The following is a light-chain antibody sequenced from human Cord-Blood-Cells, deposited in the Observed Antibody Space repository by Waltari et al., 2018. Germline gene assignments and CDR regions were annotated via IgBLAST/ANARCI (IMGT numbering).Light chain of an antibody. CDR2: APS. Sequence: DIQMTQSPSSLSASVGDRVPITCRASQSISSSLNWYQQKPGKAPKLLIYAPSSLQSGVPSRFSGSGSGTDFTLTISSLQPEDFATYDCQQSYSTPLTFGGGTNVEIK. J-gene: IGKJ4*01. CDR1: QSISSS. CDR3: QQSYSTPLT. V-gene: IGKV1-39*01.